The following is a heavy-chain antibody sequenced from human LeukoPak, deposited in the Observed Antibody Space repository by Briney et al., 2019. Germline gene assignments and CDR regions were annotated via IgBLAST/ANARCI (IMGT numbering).Heavy chain of an antibody. V-gene: IGHV3-23*01. D-gene: IGHD6-13*01. J-gene: IGHJ5*02. CDR2: ISGSGGST. CDR1: GFTFSSYA. Sequence: GGSLRLSCAASGFTFSSYAMSWVRQAPGKGLEWVSAISGSGGSTYYADSVKGRFTISRDNSKNTLYLQMNSLRADDTAVYYCAKDGSSWSPINCFDPWGQGTLVTVSS. CDR3: AKDGSSWSPINCFDP.